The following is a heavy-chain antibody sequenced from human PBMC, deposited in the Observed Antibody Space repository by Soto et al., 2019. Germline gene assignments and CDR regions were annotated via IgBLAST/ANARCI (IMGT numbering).Heavy chain of an antibody. CDR1: GYTFTRSG. J-gene: IGHJ6*02. D-gene: IGHD5-12*01. CDR3: AREGVAPYYYYGMDV. V-gene: IGHV1-18*01. Sequence: QVQLEQSGAEVKKPGASVKVSCKASGYTFTRSGISWVRQAPGQGLEWMGWISTYNGDTNYEQTFQGRVTMTTDTSTSTVHMEVRSLRSDDTAVYYCAREGVAPYYYYGMDVWGQGTPVTGSS. CDR2: ISTYNGDT.